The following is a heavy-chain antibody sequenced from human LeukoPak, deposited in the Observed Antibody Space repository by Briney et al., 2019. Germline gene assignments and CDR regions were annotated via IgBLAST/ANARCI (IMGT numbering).Heavy chain of an antibody. CDR1: GFTFSSYG. V-gene: IGHV3-33*01. CDR3: ARVARQQLVPWFDP. Sequence: GGSLRLSCAASGFTFSSYGMHWVRQAPGKGLEWVAVIWYDGSNKYYADSVKGRFTISRDNSKNTLYLQMNSLRAEDTAVYYCARVARQQLVPWFDPWGQGTLVTVSS. CDR2: IWYDGSNK. D-gene: IGHD6-13*01. J-gene: IGHJ5*02.